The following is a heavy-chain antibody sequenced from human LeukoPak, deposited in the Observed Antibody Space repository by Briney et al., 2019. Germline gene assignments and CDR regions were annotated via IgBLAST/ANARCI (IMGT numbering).Heavy chain of an antibody. CDR2: ISAYNGNT. V-gene: IGHV1-18*01. CDR3: ARELTSMVRGPPDC. Sequence: ASVKVSCKASGYTFTSYGISWVRQAPGQGLEWMGWISAYNGNTNYAQKLQGRVTMTTDTSTSTAYMELRSLRSDDTAVYYCARELTSMVRGPPDCWGQGTLVTVSS. J-gene: IGHJ4*02. D-gene: IGHD3-10*01. CDR1: GYTFTSYG.